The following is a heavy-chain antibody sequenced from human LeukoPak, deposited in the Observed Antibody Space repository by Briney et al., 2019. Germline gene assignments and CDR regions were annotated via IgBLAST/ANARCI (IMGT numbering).Heavy chain of an antibody. CDR3: AKDLDFWSGYWKLFDY. D-gene: IGHD3-3*01. V-gene: IGHV3-23*01. J-gene: IGHJ4*02. Sequence: GGSLRLSCAASGLTFRSYAMSWVRQAPGKGLEWVSAISGSGGSTYYADSVKGRFTISRDNSKNTLYLQMNSLRAEDTAVYYCAKDLDFWSGYWKLFDYWGQGTLVTVSS. CDR1: GLTFRSYA. CDR2: ISGSGGST.